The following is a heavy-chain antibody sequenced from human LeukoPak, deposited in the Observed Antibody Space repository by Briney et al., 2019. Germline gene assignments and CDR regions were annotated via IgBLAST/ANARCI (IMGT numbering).Heavy chain of an antibody. CDR2: ISYDGSNK. V-gene: IGHV3-30*18. CDR3: AKSRGVVPAAPLGY. D-gene: IGHD2-2*01. J-gene: IGHJ4*02. CDR1: GFTFSSYA. Sequence: GGSLRLSCAASGFTFSSYAMSWVRQAPGKGLEWVAVISYDGSNKYYADSVKGRFTISRDNSKNTLYLQMNSLRAEDTAVYYCAKSRGVVPAAPLGYWGQGTLVTVSS.